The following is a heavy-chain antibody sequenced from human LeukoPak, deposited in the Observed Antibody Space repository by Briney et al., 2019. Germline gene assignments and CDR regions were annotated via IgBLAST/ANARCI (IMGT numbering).Heavy chain of an antibody. J-gene: IGHJ4*02. Sequence: GGSLRLSCAASGFTFSSYAMSWVRQAPGKGLEWVSTISGSADRTYYADSVKGRFTISRDNSKNTLYLQMNSLRAGDTAVYYCAKVETAAAATLRGFDYWGQGTLVTVSS. CDR2: ISGSADRT. CDR3: AKVETAAAATLRGFDY. D-gene: IGHD6-13*01. V-gene: IGHV3-23*01. CDR1: GFTFSSYA.